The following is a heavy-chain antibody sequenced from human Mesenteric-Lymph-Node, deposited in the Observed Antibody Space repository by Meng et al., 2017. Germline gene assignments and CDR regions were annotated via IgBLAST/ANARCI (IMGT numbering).Heavy chain of an antibody. V-gene: IGHV3-23*01. Sequence: GGSLRLSCAASGFTFSSYAMSWVRQAPGKGLEWVSAISGSGGSTYYADSVKGRFTISRDNSKNTLYLQMNSLRAEDTAVYYCAKDVSARLLRYFGMDVWGQGNTVTVSS. J-gene: IGHJ6*02. CDR1: GFTFSSYA. D-gene: IGHD3-9*01. CDR3: AKDVSARLLRYFGMDV. CDR2: ISGSGGST.